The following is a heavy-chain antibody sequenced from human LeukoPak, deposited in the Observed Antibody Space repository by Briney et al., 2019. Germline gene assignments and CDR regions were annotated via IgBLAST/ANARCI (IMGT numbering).Heavy chain of an antibody. CDR1: GFTFSSYW. D-gene: IGHD3-16*01. J-gene: IGHJ6*02. Sequence: PGGSLRLSCAASGFTFSSYWMHWVRQAPGKGLVWVSRINSDGSSTSYADSVKGRFTISRDNAKNTLYLQMNSLRDEDTAVYYGERGVLNYDYVWGSYYYYYYGMDVWGQGTTVTVSS. CDR2: INSDGSST. CDR3: ERGVLNYDYVWGSYYYYYYGMDV. V-gene: IGHV3-74*01.